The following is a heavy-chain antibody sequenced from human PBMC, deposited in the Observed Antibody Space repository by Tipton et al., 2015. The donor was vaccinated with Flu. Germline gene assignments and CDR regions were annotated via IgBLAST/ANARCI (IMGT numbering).Heavy chain of an antibody. V-gene: IGHV3-74*01. CDR3: ARAIMSYSSGYFKAFYYAMDI. D-gene: IGHD6-25*01. CDR2: IKSDGSSI. CDR1: GFIFSNYW. J-gene: IGHJ6*02. Sequence: SLRLPCAASGFIFSNYWMHWVRQLPGKGLVWVARIKSDGSSINYADSVKGRFTISRDNAKSTLSLQMNSLRAEDSAVYYCARAIMSYSSGYFKAFYYAMDIWGQGTTVTVSS.